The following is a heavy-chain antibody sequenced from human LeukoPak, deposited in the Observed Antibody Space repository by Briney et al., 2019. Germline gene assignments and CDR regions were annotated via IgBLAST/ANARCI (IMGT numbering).Heavy chain of an antibody. J-gene: IGHJ4*02. CDR1: GFTFSSYA. CDR2: ISGSGGST. CDR3: AKDLSYGGEGGGNY. Sequence: GGSLRLSCAASGFTFSSYAMSWVRQAPGKGLEWVSAISGSGGSTYYADSVKGRFTISRDNSKNTLYLQMNSLRAEDTAVYYCAKDLSYGGEGGGNYWGQGTLVTVSS. D-gene: IGHD2-21*01. V-gene: IGHV3-23*01.